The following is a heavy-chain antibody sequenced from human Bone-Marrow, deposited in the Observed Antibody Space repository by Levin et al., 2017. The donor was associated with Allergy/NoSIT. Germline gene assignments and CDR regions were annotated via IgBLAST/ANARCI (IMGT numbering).Heavy chain of an antibody. V-gene: IGHV4-34*01. CDR2: INHSGST. J-gene: IGHJ2*01. D-gene: IGHD5-18*01. Sequence: PGGSLRLSCAVYGGSFSGYYWSWIRQPPGKGLEWIGEINHSGSTNYNPSLKSRVTISVDTSKNQFSLKLSSVTAADTAVYYCAKRRGYSYGYRQNWYFDLWGRGTLVTVSS. CDR3: AKRRGYSYGYRQNWYFDL. CDR1: GGSFSGYY.